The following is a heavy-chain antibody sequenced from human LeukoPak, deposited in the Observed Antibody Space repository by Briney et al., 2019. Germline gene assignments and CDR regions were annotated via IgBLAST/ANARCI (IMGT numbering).Heavy chain of an antibody. J-gene: IGHJ4*02. V-gene: IGHV4-34*01. Sequence: SETLSLTCAVYGGSFSGYYWSWIRQPPGKGLEWIGEINHSGSTNYNPSLKSRVTISVDTSKNQFSLKLSSVTAADTAVYYCAREVVEANNAHRGFSFDYWGQGTLVTVSS. CDR1: GGSFSGYY. CDR3: AREVVEANNAHRGFSFDY. D-gene: IGHD1-26*01. CDR2: INHSGST.